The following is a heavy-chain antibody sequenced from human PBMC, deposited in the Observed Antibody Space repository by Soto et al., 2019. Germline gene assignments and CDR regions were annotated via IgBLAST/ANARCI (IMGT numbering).Heavy chain of an antibody. Sequence: GGSLRLSCAASGFTFDDYAMHWVRRAPGKGLEWVSGISWNSGSIGYADSVKGRFTISRDNAKNSLYLQMNSLRAEDTALYYCARDRGYDAHDYYYNAMDVWGQGTMVTVS. V-gene: IGHV3-9*01. J-gene: IGHJ6*02. D-gene: IGHD2-15*01. CDR3: ARDRGYDAHDYYYNAMDV. CDR2: ISWNSGSI. CDR1: GFTFDDYA.